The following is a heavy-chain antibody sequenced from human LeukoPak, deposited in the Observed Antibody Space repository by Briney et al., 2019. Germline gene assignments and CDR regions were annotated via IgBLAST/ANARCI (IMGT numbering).Heavy chain of an antibody. J-gene: IGHJ6*03. CDR1: GFTVISNY. D-gene: IGHD5-18*01. CDR3: ARGQLWLMYYYYYRDV. CDR2: IYSGGST. V-gene: IGHV3-53*01. Sequence: GSLRLYCSASGFTVISNYMSWVRQAPGKGLEWVSVIYSGGSTYYADSVKGRFTISRDNSKNTLYLQMNSLRAEDTAVYYCARGQLWLMYYYYYRDVWGKGTTVTVSS.